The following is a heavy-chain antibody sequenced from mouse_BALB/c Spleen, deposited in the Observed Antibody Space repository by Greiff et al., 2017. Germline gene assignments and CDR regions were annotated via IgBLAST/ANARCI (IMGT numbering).Heavy chain of an antibody. V-gene: IGHV14-3*02. J-gene: IGHJ3*01. CDR2: IDPANGNT. CDR3: APDGYEAY. CDR1: GFNITDSY. Sequence: EVQLVESGAELVKPGASVKLSCTASGFNITDSYMHWVKQRPEQGLEWIGRIDPANGNTKYDPKFQGKATITADTSSNTAYLQLSSLTSEDTAVYYCAPDGYEAYWGQGTLVTVSA. D-gene: IGHD2-2*01.